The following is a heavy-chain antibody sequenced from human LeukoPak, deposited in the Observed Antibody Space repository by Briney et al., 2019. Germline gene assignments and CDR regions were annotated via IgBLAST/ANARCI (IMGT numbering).Heavy chain of an antibody. CDR3: ARDSEYFDWLLPNWFDP. J-gene: IGHJ5*02. Sequence: GGSLRLSCAASGFIFGGYAMHWVRQAPGKGLQWLAVISYDGGKTYYADSVKGRFTISRDNSKNTLYLQMNSLRAEGTAVYYCARDSEYFDWLLPNWFDPWGQGTLVTVSS. CDR1: GFIFGGYA. D-gene: IGHD3-9*01. CDR2: ISYDGGKT. V-gene: IGHV3-30-3*01.